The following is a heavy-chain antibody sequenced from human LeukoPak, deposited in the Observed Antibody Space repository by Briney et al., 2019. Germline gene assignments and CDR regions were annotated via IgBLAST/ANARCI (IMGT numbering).Heavy chain of an antibody. CDR3: ARVGDHYHWYLDV. CDR2: LYSGGST. D-gene: IGHD3-10*01. J-gene: IGHJ2*01. V-gene: IGHV3-53*01. Sequence: GGSLRLSCEASGFDVSSNYMNWVRQAPGKGLEWVSILYSGGSTYYADSVKGRFTVSRDSSGNTLFLHMTRLKTEDTAVYFCARVGDHYHWYLDVWGRGTLVTVSS. CDR1: GFDVSSNY.